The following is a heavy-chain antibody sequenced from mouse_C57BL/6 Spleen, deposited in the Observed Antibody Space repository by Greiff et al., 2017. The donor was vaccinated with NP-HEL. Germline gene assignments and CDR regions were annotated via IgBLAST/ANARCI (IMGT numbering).Heavy chain of an antibody. J-gene: IGHJ2*01. Sequence: DVMLVESGEGLVKPGGSLKLSCAASGFTFSSYAMSWVRQTPEKRLEWVAYISSGGDYIYYADTVKGRFTISRDNARNTLYLQMSSLKSEDTAMYYCTRATTGYYFDYWGQGTTLTVSS. CDR1: GFTFSSYA. D-gene: IGHD6-1*01. V-gene: IGHV5-9-1*02. CDR2: ISSGGDYI. CDR3: TRATTGYYFDY.